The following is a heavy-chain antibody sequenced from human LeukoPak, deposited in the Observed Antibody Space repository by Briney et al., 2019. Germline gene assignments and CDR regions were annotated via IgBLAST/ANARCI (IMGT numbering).Heavy chain of an antibody. D-gene: IGHD4-11*01. Sequence: ASVEVSCKTSGYTFGGYYIQWVRQAPGQGLEWMGWINPNSGATKYAQKFQGRVTLTRDTSINTAYMELSSLNINDTAVYYCARLRDYSAPWRGSASRYWGQGTLVTVSS. V-gene: IGHV1-2*02. CDR3: ARLRDYSAPWRGSASRY. CDR1: GYTFGGYY. J-gene: IGHJ4*02. CDR2: INPNSGAT.